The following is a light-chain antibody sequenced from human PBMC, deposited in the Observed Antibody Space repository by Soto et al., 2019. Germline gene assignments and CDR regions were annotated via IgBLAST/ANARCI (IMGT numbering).Light chain of an antibody. CDR2: DVS. V-gene: IGLV2-11*01. J-gene: IGLJ1*01. Sequence: ALAQPRSVSGSPGQSVTISCTGTSSDVGGYNYVSWYQQHPGKAPKLMIYDVSKRPSGVPDRFSGSKSGNTASLTISGLQAEDEADYYCCSYAGSYTYVFGTGTKVTVL. CDR1: SSDVGGYNY. CDR3: CSYAGSYTYV.